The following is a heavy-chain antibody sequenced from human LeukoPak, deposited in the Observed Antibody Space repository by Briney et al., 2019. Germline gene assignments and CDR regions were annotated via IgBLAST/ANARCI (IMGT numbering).Heavy chain of an antibody. J-gene: IGHJ4*02. CDR3: AADLSDPRRGASYLDS. Sequence: ASVTVSCKASGITSANFAVQWVRQARGQRLEWIGWIIVGTGATKCAQDFQHRVTITRDMSTRTLYMELTSLRSEDTAVYYCAADLSDPRRGASYLDSWGQGTLVTVSS. V-gene: IGHV1-58*01. CDR1: GITSANFA. CDR2: IIVGTGAT. D-gene: IGHD1-1*01.